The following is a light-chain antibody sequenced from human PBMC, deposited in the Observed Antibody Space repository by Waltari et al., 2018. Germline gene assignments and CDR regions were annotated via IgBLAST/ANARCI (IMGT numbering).Light chain of an antibody. CDR2: DVS. V-gene: IGLV2-23*02. CDR1: SSDVGGYNY. CDR3: CSYAGSSTNVV. Sequence: QSALTQPASVSGSPGQSITISCPGTSSDVGGYNYVSWYQQHPGKAPKLMIYDVSKRPSGVSNRFSGSKSGNTASLTISGLQAEDEADYYCCSYAGSSTNVVFGGGTKLTVL. J-gene: IGLJ2*01.